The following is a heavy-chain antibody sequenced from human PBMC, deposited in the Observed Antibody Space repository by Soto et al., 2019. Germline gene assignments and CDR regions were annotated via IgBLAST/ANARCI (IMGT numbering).Heavy chain of an antibody. CDR1: GFTFSNAW. CDR2: IKSKTDGGTT. Sequence: PGGSLRLSCAASGFTFSNAWMSWVRQAPGKGLEWVGRIKSKTDGGTTDYAAPVKGRFTISRDDSKNTLYLQMNSLKTEDTAVYYCTTPPYYDFWSGYYPNWGQGTLVTVSS. CDR3: TTPPYYDFWSGYYPN. V-gene: IGHV3-15*01. D-gene: IGHD3-3*01. J-gene: IGHJ4*02.